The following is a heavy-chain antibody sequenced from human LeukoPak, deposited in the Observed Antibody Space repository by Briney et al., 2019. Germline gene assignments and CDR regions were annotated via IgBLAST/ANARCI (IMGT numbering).Heavy chain of an antibody. CDR1: GFTFSSYG. J-gene: IGHJ4*02. CDR2: ISYDGSNK. CDR3: AKGKPTYYYDSSGYYPYFDY. Sequence: GGSLRLSCAASGFTFSSYGMHWVRQAPGKGLEWVAVISYDGSNKYYADSVKGRFTISRDNSKNTLYLQMNSLRAEDTAVYYCAKGKPTYYYDSSGYYPYFDYWGQGTLVTVSS. V-gene: IGHV3-30*18. D-gene: IGHD3-22*01.